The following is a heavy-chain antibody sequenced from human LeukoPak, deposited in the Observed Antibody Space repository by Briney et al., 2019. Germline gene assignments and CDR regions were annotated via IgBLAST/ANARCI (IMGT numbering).Heavy chain of an antibody. V-gene: IGHV4-39*01. Sequence: SETLSLTCTVSGGSISSSSYYWGWIRQPPGKGLEWIGSIYYSGSTYYNPSLKSRVTISVDTSKNQFSLKLSSVTAADTAVYYCARRDGLTGDYWGQGTLVTVSS. CDR2: IYYSGST. D-gene: IGHD5-24*01. J-gene: IGHJ4*02. CDR1: GGSISSSSYY. CDR3: ARRDGLTGDY.